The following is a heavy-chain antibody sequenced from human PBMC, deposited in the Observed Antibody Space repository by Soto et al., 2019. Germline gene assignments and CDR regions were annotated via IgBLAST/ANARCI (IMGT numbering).Heavy chain of an antibody. CDR1: GYTFTSYY. V-gene: IGHV1-46*03. CDR2: INPSGGST. J-gene: IGHJ5*02. Sequence: ASVKVSCKASGYTFTSYYMHWVRQAPGQGLEWMGIINPSGGSTRYAQKFQGRVTMTRDTSTSTVYMELSSLRSEDTAVYYCARGGVVVVPAAILRFDPWGQGTLVTVSS. D-gene: IGHD2-2*01. CDR3: ARGGVVVVPAAILRFDP.